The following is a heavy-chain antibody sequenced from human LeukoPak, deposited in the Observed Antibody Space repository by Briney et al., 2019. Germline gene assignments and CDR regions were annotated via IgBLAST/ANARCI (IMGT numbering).Heavy chain of an antibody. CDR2: ISGSGGST. J-gene: IGHJ4*02. CDR1: GFTFSSYA. Sequence: GGSLRLSCAASGFTFSSYAMSWVRQVPGKGLEWVSAISGSGGSTYYADSVKGRFTISRDNSKNTLYLQMNSLRAEDTAVYYCAKDRVPTMIKGYFDYWGQGTLVTVSS. V-gene: IGHV3-23*01. D-gene: IGHD3-22*01. CDR3: AKDRVPTMIKGYFDY.